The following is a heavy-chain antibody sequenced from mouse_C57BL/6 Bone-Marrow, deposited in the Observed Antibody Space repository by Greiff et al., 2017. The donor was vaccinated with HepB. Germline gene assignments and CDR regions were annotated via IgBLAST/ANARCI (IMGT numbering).Heavy chain of an antibody. V-gene: IGHV1-4*01. CDR2: INPSSGYT. CDR1: GYTFTSYT. CDR3: AILLPFDY. Sequence: VKLMESGAELARPGASVKMSCKASGYTFTSYTMHWVKQRPGQGLEWIGYINPSSGYTKYNQKFKDKATLTADKSSSTAYMQLSSLTSEDSAVYYCAILLPFDYWGQGTTLTVSS. D-gene: IGHD2-1*01. J-gene: IGHJ2*01.